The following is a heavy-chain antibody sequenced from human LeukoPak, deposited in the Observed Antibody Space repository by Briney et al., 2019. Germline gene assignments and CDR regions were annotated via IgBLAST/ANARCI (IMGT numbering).Heavy chain of an antibody. J-gene: IGHJ4*02. V-gene: IGHV3-7*01. CDR1: GFTFSETW. CDR3: AKKGKSLPVDY. CDR2: IEPDGSDK. Sequence: GGSLRLSCAASGFTFSETWMNWVRQVPGKGLQWVGNIEPDGSDKYYLDSVEGQFTISRDNVKNSLYLQMYSLRVEDTGVYYCAKKGKSLPVDYWGQGTLVTVSS. D-gene: IGHD2-21*02.